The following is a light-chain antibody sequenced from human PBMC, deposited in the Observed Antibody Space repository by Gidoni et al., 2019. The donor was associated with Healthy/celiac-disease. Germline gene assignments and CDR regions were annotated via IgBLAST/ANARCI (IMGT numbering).Light chain of an antibody. CDR2: AAS. CDR3: QQSYSTSWT. Sequence: QMTQSPSSLSASVGDRVTITCRASQSISSYLNWYQQKPGKAPKLLIYAASSLQSGVPSRFSGSGSGTDFTLTISSLQPEDFATYYCQQSYSTSWTFGQGTKVEIK. CDR1: QSISSY. J-gene: IGKJ1*01. V-gene: IGKV1-39*01.